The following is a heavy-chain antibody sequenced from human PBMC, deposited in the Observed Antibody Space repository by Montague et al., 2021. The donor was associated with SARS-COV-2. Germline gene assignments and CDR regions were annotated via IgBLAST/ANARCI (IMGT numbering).Heavy chain of an antibody. CDR3: TRDESETSGFDF. CDR2: ISYSGSTE. CDR1: DFSFKNYE. Sequence: SLRLSCAASDFSFKNYEMNWVRQAPGRGLEWVSYISYSGSTEYYADSVKGRFTISRDNAKASLFLQMNSLRVEDTAIYYCTRDESETSGFDFWGQGTLVTVSS. D-gene: IGHD2-15*01. J-gene: IGHJ4*02. V-gene: IGHV3-48*03.